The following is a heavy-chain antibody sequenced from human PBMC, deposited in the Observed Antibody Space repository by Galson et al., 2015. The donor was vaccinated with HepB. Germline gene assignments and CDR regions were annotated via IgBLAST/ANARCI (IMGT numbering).Heavy chain of an antibody. CDR2: INPSGGST. Sequence: SVKVSCKASGYTFTSYYMHWVRQAPGQGLEWMGIINPSGGSTTYAQKFQGRVTMTRDTSTSTVYMELSSLRSEDTAVYYCARDQGAAAGTGSHYGQVYWGQGTLVTVSS. V-gene: IGHV1-46*01. D-gene: IGHD6-13*01. CDR1: GYTFTSYY. J-gene: IGHJ4*02. CDR3: ARDQGAAAGTGSHYGQVY.